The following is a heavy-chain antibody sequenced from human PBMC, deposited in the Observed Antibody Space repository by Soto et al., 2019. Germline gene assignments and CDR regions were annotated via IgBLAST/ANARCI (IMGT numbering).Heavy chain of an antibody. Sequence: QVQLEQSGAEVKKPGASVRVSCKASEYTFTAYYMDWVRQAPGQGLEWMGRINLNSGGTKYAQKFQGWVTLTRDTSSNTAYMEVSRLRSDDTAVHYCARGAATYYFDYWGQGTLVTVSS. J-gene: IGHJ4*02. D-gene: IGHD2-15*01. CDR3: ARGAATYYFDY. CDR2: INLNSGGT. V-gene: IGHV1-2*04. CDR1: EYTFTAYY.